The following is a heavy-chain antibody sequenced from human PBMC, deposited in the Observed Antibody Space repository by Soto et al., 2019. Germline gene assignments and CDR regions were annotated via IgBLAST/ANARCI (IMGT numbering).Heavy chain of an antibody. CDR3: AGRPFATHLWLQSFDY. Sequence: SETLSLTCTVSGGSNSSSSYYWGWIRQPPGKGLEWIGSIYYSGSTYYNPSLKSRVTISVDTSKNQFSLKLSSVTAADTAVYYCAGRPFATHLWLQSFDYWGQGTLVTVSS. V-gene: IGHV4-39*01. CDR1: GGSNSSSSYY. D-gene: IGHD5-18*01. J-gene: IGHJ4*02. CDR2: IYYSGST.